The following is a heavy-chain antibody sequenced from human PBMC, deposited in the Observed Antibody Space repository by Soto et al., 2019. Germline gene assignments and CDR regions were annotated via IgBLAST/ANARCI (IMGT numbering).Heavy chain of an antibody. V-gene: IGHV3-30*18. Sequence: GGSLRLSCAASGFTFSSYGMHWVRQAPGKGLEWVAVISYDGSNKYYADSVKGRFTISRDNSKNTLYLQMNSLRAEDTAVYCCAKDAGRRLNYDFLFVNYYGMDVWGQGTTVTVSS. CDR2: ISYDGSNK. CDR1: GFTFSSYG. J-gene: IGHJ6*02. CDR3: AKDAGRRLNYDFLFVNYYGMDV. D-gene: IGHD3-3*01.